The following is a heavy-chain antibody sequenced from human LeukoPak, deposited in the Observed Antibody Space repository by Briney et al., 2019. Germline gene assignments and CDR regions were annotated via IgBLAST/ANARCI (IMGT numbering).Heavy chain of an antibody. CDR2: IWYDGSNK. D-gene: IGHD3-10*01. Sequence: GGSLRLSCAASGFTFSSCGMHWVRQAPGKGLEWVAVIWYDGSNKYYADSVKGRFTISRDNSKNTLYLQVDSLRAEDTAVYYCARDYGSGSHYDNWGQGTLVTVSS. CDR1: GFTFSSCG. V-gene: IGHV3-33*01. CDR3: ARDYGSGSHYDN. J-gene: IGHJ4*02.